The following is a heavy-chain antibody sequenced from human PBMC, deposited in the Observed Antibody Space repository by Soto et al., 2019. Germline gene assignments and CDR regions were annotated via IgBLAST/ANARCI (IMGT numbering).Heavy chain of an antibody. CDR3: ARGYTNYYDSSGYVEYFQH. J-gene: IGHJ1*01. CDR1: GGSFSGYY. CDR2: INHSGST. Sequence: ETLSLTCAVYGGSFSGYYWSWIRQPPGKGLEWIGEINHSGSTNYNPSLKSRVTISVDTSKNQFSLKLSSVTAADTAVYYCARGYTNYYDSSGYVEYFQHWGQGTLVTVSS. D-gene: IGHD3-22*01. V-gene: IGHV4-34*01.